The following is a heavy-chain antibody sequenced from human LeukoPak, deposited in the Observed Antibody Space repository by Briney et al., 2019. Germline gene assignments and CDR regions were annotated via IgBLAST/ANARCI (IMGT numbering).Heavy chain of an antibody. CDR2: TYNSVTT. J-gene: IGHJ4*02. V-gene: IGHV4-59*01. Sequence: SETLSLTCTVSGGSISSYCWSWIRQPPGKGLEWIGYTYNSVTTNYNPSLKSRVTISLDTSKNQFSLKLTSVTAADTAVYYCARKTPMAEAYYFDYWGQGTLVTVSS. CDR3: ARKTPMAEAYYFDY. CDR1: GGSISSYC. D-gene: IGHD5-18*01.